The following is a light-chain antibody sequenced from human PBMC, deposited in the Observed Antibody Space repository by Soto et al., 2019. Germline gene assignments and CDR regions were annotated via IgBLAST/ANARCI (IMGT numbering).Light chain of an antibody. J-gene: IGLJ1*01. V-gene: IGLV2-14*03. CDR1: SSDVGGYNF. CDR3: SSYTTSTTVV. CDR2: EVS. Sequence: QYVRTQPPSVFGSPGQSITFSCTGTSSDVGGYNFVSWYQQHPGKAPKLMIYEVSSRPSGVSNRFSGSKSGNTASLTISGLQPEDEADYYCSSYTTSTTVVFGTGTKVTVL.